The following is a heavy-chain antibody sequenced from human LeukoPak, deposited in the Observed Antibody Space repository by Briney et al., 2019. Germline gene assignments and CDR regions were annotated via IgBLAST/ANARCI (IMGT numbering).Heavy chain of an antibody. D-gene: IGHD6-13*01. J-gene: IGHJ2*01. CDR3: ARAIAAAGYWYFDL. V-gene: IGHV1-18*01. Sequence: ASVNVSCKASGYTFTSYGISWVRQAPGQGLEWMGWISAYNGNTNYAQKLQGRVTMTTDTSTSTAYMELRSLRSDDTAVYYCARAIAAAGYWYFDLWGRGTLVTVSS. CDR2: ISAYNGNT. CDR1: GYTFTSYG.